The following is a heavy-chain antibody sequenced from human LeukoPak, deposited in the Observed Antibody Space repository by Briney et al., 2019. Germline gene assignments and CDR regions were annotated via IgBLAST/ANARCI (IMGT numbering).Heavy chain of an antibody. V-gene: IGHV3-7*04. CDR1: RFTFSRYL. J-gene: IGHJ4*02. CDR3: ARYSTGYGGYSY. D-gene: IGHD5-12*01. CDR2: IKEDGSAR. Sequence: GGSLRLSCIASRFTFSRYLMTWVRQAPGQGLEWVANIKEDGSARYYVDSMKGRFTISRDNAKNSLYLQINSLRAEDTAVYYCARYSTGYGGYSYWGQGTLVTVSS.